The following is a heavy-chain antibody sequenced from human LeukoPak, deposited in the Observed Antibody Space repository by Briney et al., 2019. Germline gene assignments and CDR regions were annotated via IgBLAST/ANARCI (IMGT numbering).Heavy chain of an antibody. CDR2: IWYDGSNK. CDR1: GFTFSSYG. D-gene: IGHD2-15*01. V-gene: IGHV3-33*01. CDR3: ARGEREYCSGGSCYVFDP. J-gene: IGHJ5*02. Sequence: GGSLRLSCAASGFTFSSYGIHWVCQAPGKGLEWVAVIWYDGSNKFYVDSVRGRFTISRDNSKNMLYLQMDSLRAEDTAVYYCARGEREYCSGGSCYVFDPWGQGTLVTVSS.